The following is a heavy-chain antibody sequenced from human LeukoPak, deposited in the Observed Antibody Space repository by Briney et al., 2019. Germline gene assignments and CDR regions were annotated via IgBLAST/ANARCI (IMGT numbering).Heavy chain of an antibody. J-gene: IGHJ6*02. D-gene: IGHD3-10*01. CDR2: ISNDGSVK. Sequence: GGSLRLSCTAPGITFSSYAMHWVRQAPGEGLEWVTVISNDGSVKYYADSVKGRFTISRDNSKNTLYLQMNSLRAEDTAVYFCAKVGGSGTSYYYFGMDVWGQGTTVTVSS. V-gene: IGHV3-30*04. CDR1: GITFSSYA. CDR3: AKVGGSGTSYYYFGMDV.